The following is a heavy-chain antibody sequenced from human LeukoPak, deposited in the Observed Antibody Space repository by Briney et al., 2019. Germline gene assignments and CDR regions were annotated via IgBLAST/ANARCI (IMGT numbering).Heavy chain of an antibody. D-gene: IGHD6-19*01. Sequence: ASVKVSCKASGYTFTSYYMHYVRQAPGQRPERMGIINPSGGSTSYAQKFQGRVTMTRDTSTSTVYMELSSLRSEDTAVYYCARGRSGWFRWFDPWGQGTLVTVSS. J-gene: IGHJ5*02. CDR2: INPSGGST. CDR3: ARGRSGWFRWFDP. CDR1: GYTFTSYY. V-gene: IGHV1-46*01.